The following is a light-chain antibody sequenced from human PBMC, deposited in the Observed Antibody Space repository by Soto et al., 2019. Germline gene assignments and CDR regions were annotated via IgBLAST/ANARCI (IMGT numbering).Light chain of an antibody. V-gene: IGKV3D-20*01. CDR1: QSVNSSY. CDR3: QQYNTYST. J-gene: IGKJ5*01. Sequence: EIVLTQSPDTLSLSPGERATLSCRASQSVNSSYLAWYQQKPGLAPRLLIYDASSRATGIPAKFSGSGSATEFTLTISSLQPDDFATYYCQQYNTYSTFGQGTRLEIK. CDR2: DAS.